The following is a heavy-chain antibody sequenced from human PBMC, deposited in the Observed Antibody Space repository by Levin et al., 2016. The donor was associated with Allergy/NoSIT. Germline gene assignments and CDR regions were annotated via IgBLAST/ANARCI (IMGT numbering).Heavy chain of an antibody. CDR2: IIPIFGTA. CDR3: ASSIAAADFHDYYYYMDV. D-gene: IGHD6-13*01. V-gene: IGHV1-69*01. J-gene: IGHJ6*03. Sequence: WVRQAPGQGLEWMGGIIPIFGTANYAQKFQGRVTITADESTSTAYMELSSLRSEDTAVYYCASSIAAADFHDYYYYMDVWGKGTTVTVSS.